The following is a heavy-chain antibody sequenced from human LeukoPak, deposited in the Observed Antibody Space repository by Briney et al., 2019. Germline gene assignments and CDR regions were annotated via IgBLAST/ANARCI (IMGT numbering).Heavy chain of an antibody. Sequence: NPSETLSLTCAVSGGSISSSNWWSWVRQPPGKGLEWIGSIYYSGSTYYNPSLKSRVTISVGTSKNQFSLKLSSVTAADTAVYYCARDRRMVRGVTNSDFFDYWGQGTLVTVSS. D-gene: IGHD3-10*01. J-gene: IGHJ4*02. CDR3: ARDRRMVRGVTNSDFFDY. V-gene: IGHV4-4*02. CDR2: IYYSGST. CDR1: GGSISSSNW.